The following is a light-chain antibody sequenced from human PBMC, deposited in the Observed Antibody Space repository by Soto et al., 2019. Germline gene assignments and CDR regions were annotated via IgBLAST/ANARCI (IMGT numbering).Light chain of an antibody. CDR3: QQYGSSPRT. J-gene: IGKJ4*01. Sequence: EIVVTQSPGTLSLSPGERATLSCRASQSVSSSYLAWYQQKPGQAPRLLIYGASSRATGIPDRFSGSGSGTDFPLTNRSLEPEDFAVYYCQQYGSSPRTCGGGNKVEIK. CDR2: GAS. V-gene: IGKV3-20*01. CDR1: QSVSSSY.